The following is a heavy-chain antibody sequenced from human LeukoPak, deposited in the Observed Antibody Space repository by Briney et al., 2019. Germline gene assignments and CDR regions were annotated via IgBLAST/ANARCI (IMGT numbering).Heavy chain of an antibody. CDR3: ARDRMGFDY. CDR1: GGSFSGYY. CDR2: IYYSGHT. D-gene: IGHD2-15*01. V-gene: IGHV4-59*01. J-gene: IGHJ4*02. Sequence: SETLSLTCAVYGGSFSGYYWSWIRQPPGKGPEWIGHIYYSGHTNYNPSLKSRVTISVDTSTNQFSLKLSSVTAADTAVYYCARDRMGFDYWGQGTLVTVSS.